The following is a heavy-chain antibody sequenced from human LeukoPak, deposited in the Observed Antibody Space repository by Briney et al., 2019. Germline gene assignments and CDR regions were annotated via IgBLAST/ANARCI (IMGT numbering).Heavy chain of an antibody. V-gene: IGHV4-38-2*02. CDR2: IYHSGST. CDR3: ARGIAAAGTGHNWFDP. J-gene: IGHJ5*02. D-gene: IGHD6-13*01. CDR1: GYSISSGYY. Sequence: PSETLSLTCTVSGYSISSGYYWGWIRQPPGKGLEWIGSIYHSGSTYYNPSLKSRVTISVDTSKNQFSLKLSSVTAADTAVYYCARGIAAAGTGHNWFDPWGQGTLVTVSS.